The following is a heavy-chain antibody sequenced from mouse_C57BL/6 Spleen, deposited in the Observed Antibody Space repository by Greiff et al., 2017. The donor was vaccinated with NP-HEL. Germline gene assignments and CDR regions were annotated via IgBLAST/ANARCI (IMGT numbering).Heavy chain of an antibody. CDR3: ARLRQLRLQGYAMDY. Sequence: VQLQQSGTELVKPGASVKLSCKASGYTFTSYWMHWVKQRPGQGLEWIGNINPSNGGTNYNAKFKSKATLTVDKSSSTAYMQLSSLTSEDSAVYYCARLRQLRLQGYAMDYWGQGTSVTVSS. D-gene: IGHD3-2*02. J-gene: IGHJ4*01. V-gene: IGHV1-53*01. CDR2: INPSNGGT. CDR1: GYTFTSYW.